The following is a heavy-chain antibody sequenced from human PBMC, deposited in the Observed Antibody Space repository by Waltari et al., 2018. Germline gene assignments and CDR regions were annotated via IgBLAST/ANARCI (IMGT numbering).Heavy chain of an antibody. CDR3: TRKSQLIWTGQEYYYGMDV. D-gene: IGHD1-1*01. CDR1: GFTFSSYG. CDR2: IWYDGSNT. J-gene: IGHJ6*02. Sequence: QVQLVESGGGVVQPGRSLRLSCAASGFTFSSYGMHWVRRTPGKGLEGVAFIWYDGSNTEYGDSVKGRFTVSRDNSRNTLYLQMSSLRAEDTAVYFCTRKSQLIWTGQEYYYGMDVWGQGTTVTVSS. V-gene: IGHV3-33*01.